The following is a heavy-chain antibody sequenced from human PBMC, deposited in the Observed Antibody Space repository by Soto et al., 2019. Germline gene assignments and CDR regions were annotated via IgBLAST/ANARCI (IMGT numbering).Heavy chain of an antibody. J-gene: IGHJ4*02. V-gene: IGHV3-43*01. Sequence: GGSLRLSCAASGFTFDDYTMHWVRQAPGKGLEWVSLISWDGGSTYYADSVKGRFTISRDNSKNSLYLQMNSLRTEDTALYYCAKDMEPNSSGWYYFDYWGQGTLVTVSS. CDR1: GFTFDDYT. CDR3: AKDMEPNSSGWYYFDY. CDR2: ISWDGGST. D-gene: IGHD6-19*01.